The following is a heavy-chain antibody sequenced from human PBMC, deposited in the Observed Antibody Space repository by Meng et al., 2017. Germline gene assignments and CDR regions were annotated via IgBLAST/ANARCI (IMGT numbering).Heavy chain of an antibody. V-gene: IGHV3-66*02. D-gene: IGHD1-26*01. Sequence: GESLKISCAASGFTVSSNYMSWVRQAPGKGLEWVSVIYSGGSTYYADSVKGRFTISRDNSKNTLYLQMNSLRAEDTAVYYCAKALSGAYRPTDAFDVWGQGTMVTVS. CDR3: AKALSGAYRPTDAFDV. CDR2: IYSGGST. CDR1: GFTVSSNY. J-gene: IGHJ3*01.